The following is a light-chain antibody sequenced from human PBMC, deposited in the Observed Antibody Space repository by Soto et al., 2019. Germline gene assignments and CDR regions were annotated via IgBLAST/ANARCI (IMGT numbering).Light chain of an antibody. CDR1: QSILYSSNNQNC. V-gene: IGKV4-1*01. CDR2: WAS. J-gene: IGKJ1*01. Sequence: DIVMTQSPDSLAVSLGGRATINCESSQSILYSSNNQNCLAWHQQKPGQPPKLLIYWASTRESGVPDRFSGSGSVTDFTLTISSLQAEDVAVYYCQQYCATPWTFGQGTKVEIK. CDR3: QQYCATPWT.